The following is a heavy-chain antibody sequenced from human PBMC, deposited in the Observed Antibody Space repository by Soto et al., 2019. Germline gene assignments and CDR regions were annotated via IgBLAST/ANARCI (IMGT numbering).Heavy chain of an antibody. CDR1: GYTFTSYA. D-gene: IGHD2-15*01. Sequence: QVQLVQSGAEEKKPGASVKVSCKASGYTFTSYAMHWVRQAPGQRLEWMGWINAGNGNTKYSQKFQGRVTITRDTSASTAYMELSSLRSEDTAVYYCASSYCSGGSCYDYYYCMDVWGQGTTVTVSS. CDR3: ASSYCSGGSCYDYYYCMDV. CDR2: INAGNGNT. J-gene: IGHJ6*02. V-gene: IGHV1-3*05.